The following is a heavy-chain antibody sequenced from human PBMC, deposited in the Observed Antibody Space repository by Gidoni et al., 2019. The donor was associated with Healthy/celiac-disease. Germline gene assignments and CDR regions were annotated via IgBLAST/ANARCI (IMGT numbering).Heavy chain of an antibody. CDR3: ARGPIPIAVAGTENWFDP. Sequence: QVQLVQSGAEVKKPGASVKVSCTASGYTFTSYDINWVRQATGQGLEWMGWMNPNSGNTGYAQKFQGRVTMTRNTSISTAYMELSSLRSEDTAVYYCARGPIPIAVAGTENWFDPWGQGTLVTVSS. J-gene: IGHJ5*02. CDR2: MNPNSGNT. CDR1: GYTFTSYD. D-gene: IGHD6-19*01. V-gene: IGHV1-8*01.